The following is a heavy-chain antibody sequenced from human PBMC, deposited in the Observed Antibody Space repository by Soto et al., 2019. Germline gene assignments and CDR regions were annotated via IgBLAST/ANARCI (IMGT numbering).Heavy chain of an antibody. V-gene: IGHV3-23*01. J-gene: IGHJ4*02. Sequence: DVQLLESGGDLVQPGGSLRLSCAASGFTFSSYAMSWVRQAPGKGLEWVYSMSGAGRSSYDADSVKGRFTISRDNSKNTLNLQMNNLRAEDTALYYCAKGPIFGVENIYDYWGQGTLVTVSS. D-gene: IGHD3-3*01. CDR2: MSGAGRSS. CDR3: AKGPIFGVENIYDY. CDR1: GFTFSSYA.